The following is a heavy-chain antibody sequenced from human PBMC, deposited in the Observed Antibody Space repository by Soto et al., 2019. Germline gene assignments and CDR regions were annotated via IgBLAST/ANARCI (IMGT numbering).Heavy chain of an antibody. V-gene: IGHV3-48*02. Sequence: EVQLVESGGGLVQPGGSLRLSCAASGFTFSSYSMNWVRQAPGKGLEWVSYISSSSSTIYYADSVKGRFTISRDNAKNSLYLQMNSLRDEDTAVYYCARDRDSSGYLYFDYWGQGTLVTVSS. CDR2: ISSSSSTI. CDR3: ARDRDSSGYLYFDY. J-gene: IGHJ4*02. CDR1: GFTFSSYS. D-gene: IGHD3-22*01.